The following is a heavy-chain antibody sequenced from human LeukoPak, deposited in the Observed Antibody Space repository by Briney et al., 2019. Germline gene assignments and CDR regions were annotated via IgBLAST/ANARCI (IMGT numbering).Heavy chain of an antibody. V-gene: IGHV1-2*02. CDR2: ISPDSGGT. CDR3: ARDFLSDSSDYYYVWFDP. CDR1: GYTLTDYD. D-gene: IGHD3-22*01. Sequence: ASVKVSCKASGYTLTDYDINWVRQAPGEGLEWMGWISPDSGGTNYAQKFQGRVTMTRDTSISTAYMELSRLRSDDTAIYYCARDFLSDSSDYYYVWFDPWGQGTLVTVSS. J-gene: IGHJ5*02.